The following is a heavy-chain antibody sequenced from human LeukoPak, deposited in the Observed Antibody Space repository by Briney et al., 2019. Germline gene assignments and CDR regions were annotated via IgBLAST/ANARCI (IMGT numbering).Heavy chain of an antibody. Sequence: SETLSLTCTVSGGSISSYYWSWIRQPPGKGLEWIGYIYYSGSTNYNPSLKSRVTISVDTSKNQFSLKLSSVTAADTAVYYCARAQYDFWSGPYNWFDPWGQGTLVTVSS. J-gene: IGHJ5*02. D-gene: IGHD3-3*01. CDR3: ARAQYDFWSGPYNWFDP. CDR2: IYYSGST. CDR1: GGSISSYY. V-gene: IGHV4-59*12.